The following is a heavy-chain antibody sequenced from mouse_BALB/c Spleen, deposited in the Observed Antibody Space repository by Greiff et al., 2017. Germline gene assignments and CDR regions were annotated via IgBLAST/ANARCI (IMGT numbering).Heavy chain of an antibody. Sequence: EVKLQESGGGLVQPGGSRKLSCAASGFTFSSFGMHWVRQAPEKGLEWVAYISSGSSTIYYADTVKGRFTISRDNPKNTLFLQMTSLRSEDTAMYYCARGGSSYDGYAMDYWGQGTSVTVSS. J-gene: IGHJ4*01. CDR1: GFTFSSFG. V-gene: IGHV5-17*02. CDR2: ISSGSSTI. CDR3: ARGGSSYDGYAMDY. D-gene: IGHD1-1*01.